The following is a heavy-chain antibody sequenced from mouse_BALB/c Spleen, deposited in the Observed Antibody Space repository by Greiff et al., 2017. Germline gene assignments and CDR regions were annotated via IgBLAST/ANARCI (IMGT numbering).Heavy chain of an antibody. CDR1: GFSLTSYG. D-gene: IGHD3-1*01. J-gene: IGHJ3*01. CDR3: ARGGARATDWFAY. V-gene: IGHV2-9*02. Sequence: QVQLQQSGPGLVAPSQSLSITCTVSGFSLTSYGVHWVRQPPGKGLEWLGVIWAGGSTNYNSALMSRLSISKDNSKSQVFLKMNSLQTDDTAMYYCARGGARATDWFAYWGQGTLVTVSA. CDR2: IWAGGST.